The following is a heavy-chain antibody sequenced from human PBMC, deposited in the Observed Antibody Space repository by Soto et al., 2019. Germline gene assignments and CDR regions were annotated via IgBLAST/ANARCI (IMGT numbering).Heavy chain of an antibody. CDR3: AWNVDTSKAYYFDC. J-gene: IGHJ4*02. CDR2: IHYSGST. V-gene: IGHV4-59*01. D-gene: IGHD5-18*01. Sequence: PSGTLSLTCTVSGGSISNYYWSWLRQPPGKGLEWIGNIHYSGSTNYNPSLQSRVTISVDQSKNESSLNLNFLTAADTAVYFCAWNVDTSKAYYFDCRGQRTLVTVSS. CDR1: GGSISNYY.